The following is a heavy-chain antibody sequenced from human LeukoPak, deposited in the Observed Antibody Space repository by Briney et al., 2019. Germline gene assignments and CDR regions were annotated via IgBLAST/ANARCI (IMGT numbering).Heavy chain of an antibody. Sequence: GGSLRLSCAASGFTFSNAWMSWVRQAPGKGLECVGRIKSKTDGGTTDYAAPVKGRFTISRDDSKNTLYLQMNSLKTEDTAVYYCTTRYCSSTSCYYHDCWGQGTLVTVSS. CDR1: GFTFSNAW. CDR3: TTRYCSSTSCYYHDC. J-gene: IGHJ4*02. CDR2: IKSKTDGGTT. D-gene: IGHD2-2*01. V-gene: IGHV3-15*01.